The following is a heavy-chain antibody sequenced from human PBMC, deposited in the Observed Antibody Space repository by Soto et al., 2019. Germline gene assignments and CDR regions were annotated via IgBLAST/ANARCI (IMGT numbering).Heavy chain of an antibody. Sequence: QVQLQESGPGLVKPSQTLSLTCTVSGGSISSGGYYWSWIRQHPGKGLEWIGNIYYSGSTHYIPSLDSRVTISVDTSKNHFVLKLSSVTDADAAVYYCARLQALWRYGLGIWGIDYWGQGTLVTVSS. CDR2: IYYSGST. J-gene: IGHJ4*02. CDR3: ARLQALWRYGLGIWGIDY. D-gene: IGHD3-10*01. V-gene: IGHV4-31*03. CDR1: GGSISSGGYY.